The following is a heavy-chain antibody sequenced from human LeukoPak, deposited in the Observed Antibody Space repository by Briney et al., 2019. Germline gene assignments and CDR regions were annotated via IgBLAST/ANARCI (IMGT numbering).Heavy chain of an antibody. CDR2: VDPEDGET. V-gene: IGHV1-69-2*01. J-gene: IGHJ4*02. CDR1: GYTFTDYY. D-gene: IGHD3-10*01. Sequence: APVKVSCKVSGYTFTDYYMHWVQQAPGKGLEWMGLVDPEDGETIYVEKFQGRVTITADTSTDTAYMELSSLRSEDTAVYYCATDPEVLAMVRGVIITQRGNWGQGTLVTVSS. CDR3: ATDPEVLAMVRGVIITQRGN.